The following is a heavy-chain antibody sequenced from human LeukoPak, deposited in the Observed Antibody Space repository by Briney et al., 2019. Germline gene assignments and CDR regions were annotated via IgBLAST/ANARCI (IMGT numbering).Heavy chain of an antibody. J-gene: IGHJ6*04. CDR2: IWYDGSNK. CDR3: ARDGENYGMDV. Sequence: PGRSLRLSCAASGFTFSSYGMHWVRQAPGKGLEWVAVIWYDGSNKYYADSVKGRFTISRDNSKNTLYLQMNSLRAEDTAVYYCARDGENYGMDVWGKGTTVTASS. CDR1: GFTFSSYG. V-gene: IGHV3-33*01. D-gene: IGHD3-10*01.